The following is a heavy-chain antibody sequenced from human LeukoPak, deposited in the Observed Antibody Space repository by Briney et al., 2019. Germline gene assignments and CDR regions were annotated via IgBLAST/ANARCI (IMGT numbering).Heavy chain of an antibody. Sequence: SAPTLVKPTQTLTLTCSFSGFSLSSIGVGVGWIRQPPGKALEWLALIYWDDDERYSPSLKSRLTITKDTSKNQVVLTMTNMDPVDTATYYCALTSRSYLNYFDPWGQGTLSPSPQ. J-gene: IGHJ5*02. CDR2: IYWDDDE. CDR3: ALTSRSYLNYFDP. V-gene: IGHV2-5*02. CDR1: GFSLSSIGVG. D-gene: IGHD3-10*01.